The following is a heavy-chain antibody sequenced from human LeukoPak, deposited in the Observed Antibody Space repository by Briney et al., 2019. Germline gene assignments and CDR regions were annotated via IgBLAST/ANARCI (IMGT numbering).Heavy chain of an antibody. V-gene: IGHV3-48*01. CDR2: ISGSSGTI. D-gene: IGHD2-2*01. Sequence: GGSLRLSCTASGFTFRSHSMIWVRQAPGKGLEWISYISGSSGTIYYADSVKGRFTISRDNAKNSLYLQMNSLRAEDTAVYYCARGKVLVPAANDYWGQGTLVTVSS. J-gene: IGHJ4*02. CDR3: ARGKVLVPAANDY. CDR1: GFTFRSHS.